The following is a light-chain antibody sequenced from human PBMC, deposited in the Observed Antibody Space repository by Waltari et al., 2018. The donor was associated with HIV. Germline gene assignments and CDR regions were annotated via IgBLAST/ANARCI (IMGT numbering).Light chain of an antibody. J-gene: IGLJ2*01. Sequence: QSVLTQPPSVSATPGQRVTISCSGSSSNIGNNIVTWYQQLPGTAPKLIIYGTDQRPAGVPDRFSGSKSGTSASLAISGLQSEDEADYYCATWDDSLNGPLFGGGTKLTVL. CDR1: SSNIGNNI. CDR3: ATWDDSLNGPL. V-gene: IGLV1-44*01. CDR2: GTD.